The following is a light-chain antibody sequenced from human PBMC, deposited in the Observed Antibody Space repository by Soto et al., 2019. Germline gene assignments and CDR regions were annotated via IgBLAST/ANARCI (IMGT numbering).Light chain of an antibody. CDR3: QQYGSSPPST. CDR1: QSLSSSH. Sequence: EIVLTQSPGTLSLSPGERATLSCRASQSLSSSHLAWYQQKPGQAPRLLMYGASSRATGIPDRFSGSGSGTDFTLTISRLEPEDFAVYYCQQYGSSPPSTFGQGTKLEIK. V-gene: IGKV3-20*01. CDR2: GAS. J-gene: IGKJ2*01.